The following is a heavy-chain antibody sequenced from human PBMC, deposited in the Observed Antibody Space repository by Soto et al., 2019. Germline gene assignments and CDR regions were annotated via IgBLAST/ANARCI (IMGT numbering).Heavy chain of an antibody. CDR2: IYFTGNT. J-gene: IGHJ6*02. CDR3: ARAHPKYYYYGLDV. CDR1: GGSISGYY. Sequence: SETLSLTCTVSGGSISGYYWSWMRQPPGKGLEWIGFIYFTGNTNYKPSLESRVTISLDTSKNQFSLKVTSVTAADTAVYYCARAHPKYYYYGLDVWGQGTTVTVS. V-gene: IGHV4-59*01.